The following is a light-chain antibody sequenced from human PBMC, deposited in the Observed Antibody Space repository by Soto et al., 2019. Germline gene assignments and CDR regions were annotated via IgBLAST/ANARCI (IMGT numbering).Light chain of an antibody. V-gene: IGKV4-1*01. CDR1: QSVLYSPNNKNY. Sequence: DIVMTQSPDSLAVSLGERATINCKSSQSVLYSPNNKNYLAWYQQKPGQPPKLLIYWASTRESGVPDRFSGSGSETDFTLTISSLQAEDVAVYYCQQRSNWPITFGQGTRLEI. CDR3: QQRSNWPIT. CDR2: WAS. J-gene: IGKJ5*01.